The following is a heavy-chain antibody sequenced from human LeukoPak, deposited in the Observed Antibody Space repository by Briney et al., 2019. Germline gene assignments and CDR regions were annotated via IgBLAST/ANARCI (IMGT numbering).Heavy chain of an antibody. Sequence: GGSLRLSCAASGFTFSNYWMHWVRQAPGKGLVWVSRIYNDGSSTTYADSVKGRFTISRDNAKSRLYLQMNSLRAEDTAVYYCVRVRGGSGRSYAADAFDIWGQGTMVTVSS. CDR3: VRVRGGSGRSYAADAFDI. D-gene: IGHD1-26*01. CDR1: GFTFSNYW. CDR2: IYNDGSST. J-gene: IGHJ3*02. V-gene: IGHV3-74*01.